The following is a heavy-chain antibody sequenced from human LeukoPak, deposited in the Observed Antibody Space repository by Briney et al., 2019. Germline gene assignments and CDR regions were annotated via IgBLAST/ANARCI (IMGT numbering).Heavy chain of an antibody. CDR2: INPAGSET. Sequence: GGSLRLSCAASGFSFSAYWMTWVRQAPGTRLEWVANINPAGSETYYVDPVKGRFSISRDNAKNLVYLQMNSLRAEDTAVYHCARFGYVAAVDVWGQGTPVTVSS. CDR1: GFSFSAYW. D-gene: IGHD2-15*01. J-gene: IGHJ4*02. CDR3: ARFGYVAAVDV. V-gene: IGHV3-7*01.